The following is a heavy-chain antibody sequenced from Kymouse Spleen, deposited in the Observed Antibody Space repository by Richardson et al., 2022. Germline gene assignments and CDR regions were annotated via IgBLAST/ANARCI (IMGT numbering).Heavy chain of an antibody. Sequence: QVQLQQSGPGLVKPSQTLSLTCAISGDSVSSNSAAWNWIRQSPSRGLEWLGRTYYRSKWYNDYAVSVKSRITINPDTSKNQFSLQLNSVTPEDTAVYYCARDRLLWFGELWDNWFDPWGQGTLVTVSS. D-gene: IGHD3-10*01. V-gene: IGHV6-1*01. CDR1: GDSVSSNSAA. CDR2: TYYRSKWYN. CDR3: ARDRLLWFGELWDNWFDP. J-gene: IGHJ5*02.